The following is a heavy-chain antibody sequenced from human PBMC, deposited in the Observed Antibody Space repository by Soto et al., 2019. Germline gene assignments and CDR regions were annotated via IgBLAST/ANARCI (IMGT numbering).Heavy chain of an antibody. CDR3: VRCYCSVGSCYACWHFDL. V-gene: IGHV1-18*01. CDR2: ISASTRNT. D-gene: IGHD2-15*01. J-gene: IGHJ2*01. Sequence: QVQLVQSGGEVKKPGASVKVSCQASGYTFSDYAISWVRQAPGQGLEWMGWISASTRNTDQAQNFQGGVILTLDTSTNTAYMELRSLRSDDTAVYYCVRCYCSVGSCYACWHFDLWGRGTLVTVSS. CDR1: GYTFSDYA.